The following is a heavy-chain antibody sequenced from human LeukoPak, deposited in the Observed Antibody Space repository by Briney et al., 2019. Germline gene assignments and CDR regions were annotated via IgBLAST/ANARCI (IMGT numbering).Heavy chain of an antibody. Sequence: GGSLRLSCAASGFTFSSYSMNWVRQAPGKGLEWVSSISSSTSYIYYADSVKGRFTISRDNAKNSLHLQMNSLRAEDTAVYYCAREGRRYDILTGPFYYFDYWGQGTLVTVSS. D-gene: IGHD3-9*01. CDR3: AREGRRYDILTGPFYYFDY. V-gene: IGHV3-21*01. J-gene: IGHJ4*02. CDR2: ISSSTSYI. CDR1: GFTFSSYS.